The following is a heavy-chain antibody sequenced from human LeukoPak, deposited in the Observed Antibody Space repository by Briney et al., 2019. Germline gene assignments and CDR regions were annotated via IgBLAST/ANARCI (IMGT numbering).Heavy chain of an antibody. Sequence: ASVKVSCRASGYTFTSYGISWVRQAPGQGLEWMGWISAYNGNTNYAQKLQGRVTMTTDTSTSTAYMELRSLRSYDTAVYYCARVSGIAVAGNDAFDIWGQGTMVTVSS. CDR3: ARVSGIAVAGNDAFDI. CDR1: GYTFTSYG. J-gene: IGHJ3*02. CDR2: ISAYNGNT. V-gene: IGHV1-18*01. D-gene: IGHD6-19*01.